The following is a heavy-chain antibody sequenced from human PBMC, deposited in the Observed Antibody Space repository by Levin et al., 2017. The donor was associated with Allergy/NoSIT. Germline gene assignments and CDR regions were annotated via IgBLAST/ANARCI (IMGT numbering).Heavy chain of an antibody. D-gene: IGHD2-15*01. J-gene: IGHJ4*02. CDR1: GGSISSGNYF. CDR3: ARAPSVGMGFYFDY. CDR2: IYYSGST. Sequence: SETLSLTCTVSGGSISSGNYFWAWIRQHPGKGLEWIGYIYYSGSTFYNPSLKGRLTISVDTTKRQLSLNLTSLTAADTAVYYCARAPSVGMGFYFDYWGRGTLVTVSS. V-gene: IGHV4-31*03.